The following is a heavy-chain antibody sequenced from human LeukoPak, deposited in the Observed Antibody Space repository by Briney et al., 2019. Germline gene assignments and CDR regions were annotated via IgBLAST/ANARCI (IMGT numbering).Heavy chain of an antibody. V-gene: IGHV3-30-3*01. J-gene: IGHJ5*02. CDR1: GFTFSSYA. D-gene: IGHD1-7*01. CDR3: ARDGLTGTT. Sequence: PGRSLRLSCAASGFTFSSYAMHWVRQAPGKGLEWVAVISYDGSNKYYADSVKGRFTISRDNSKNTLYLQMNSLRAEDTAVYYCARDGLTGTTWGQGTLVTVSS. CDR2: ISYDGSNK.